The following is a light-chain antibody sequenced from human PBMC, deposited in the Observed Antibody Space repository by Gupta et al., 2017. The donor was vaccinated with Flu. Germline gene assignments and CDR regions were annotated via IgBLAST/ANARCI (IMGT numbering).Light chain of an antibody. CDR1: DIGSKS. CDR3: HVLSHSSNDRWV. CDR2: DDS. Sequence: SYVLTQPPSVSVAPGQTATITCGGSDIGSKSVHWYQQKPGQAPVLVVYDDSDRPSGIPGRFSGSNPGNTATLPTSGVEAGDDDAYYCHVLSHSSNDRWVFGGGTKLTVL. J-gene: IGLJ3*02. V-gene: IGLV3-21*02.